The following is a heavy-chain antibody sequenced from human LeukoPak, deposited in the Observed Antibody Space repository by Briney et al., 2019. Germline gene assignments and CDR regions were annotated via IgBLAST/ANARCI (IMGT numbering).Heavy chain of an antibody. J-gene: IGHJ4*02. CDR1: GGSISSYY. V-gene: IGHV4-34*01. D-gene: IGHD1-26*01. CDR2: INHSGST. Sequence: SETLSLTCTVSGGSISSYYWRWIRQPPGQGLEWIGEINHSGSTKYNPSLKSRVTISVDTSTNQFFLRLTSVTAADTAVYYCASIVGATPDYFDNWGQGTLITVSS. CDR3: ASIVGATPDYFDN.